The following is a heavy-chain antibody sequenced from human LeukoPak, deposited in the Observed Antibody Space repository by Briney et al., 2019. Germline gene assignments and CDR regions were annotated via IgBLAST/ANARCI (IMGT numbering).Heavy chain of an antibody. CDR1: GITLNNYG. D-gene: IGHD3/OR15-3a*01. V-gene: IGHV3-23*01. Sequence: GSLRLSCAVSGITLNNYGMSWVRHAPRKGLGWVAGISDSGGSTKYVDSVNGRFTISRDNLKTTLFLQMSSLRADDTAVYFCAKRGVVIRVFLVGFHKEAFYFESWGQGALVTVSS. J-gene: IGHJ4*02. CDR2: ISDSGGST. CDR3: AKRGVVIRVFLVGFHKEAFYFES.